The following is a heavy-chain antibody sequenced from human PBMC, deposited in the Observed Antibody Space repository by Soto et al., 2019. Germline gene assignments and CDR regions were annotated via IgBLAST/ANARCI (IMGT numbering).Heavy chain of an antibody. CDR3: AREPEDGVPGDY. CDR1: GYIFTTHS. V-gene: IGHV1-3*01. Sequence: QVQLVQSGAEVKEPGASVRVSCKASGYIFTTHSLHWARQAPGQGLEWMGWIIVSHGSPRYAPQFQGRVTLETDTFTSTAYMDLTRLTPEDTAVYYCAREPEDGVPGDYWGQGTPVVVSS. J-gene: IGHJ4*02. D-gene: IGHD2-8*01. CDR2: IIVSHGSP.